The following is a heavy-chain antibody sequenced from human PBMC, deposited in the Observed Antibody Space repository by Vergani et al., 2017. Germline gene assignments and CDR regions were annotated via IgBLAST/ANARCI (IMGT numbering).Heavy chain of an antibody. CDR3: VKVHYPYSSGWGDY. D-gene: IGHD6-19*01. CDR2: ISGPGLST. V-gene: IGHV3-23*01. Sequence: EVHLLESGGGLVQSGGSLRLSCAASGFTFSNSAVSWVRQAPGRGLAWVSSISGPGLSTYYADSVKGRFSISRDNSKNTVFLQMHSLRAEDTAIYYCVKVHYPYSSGWGDYWGQGTLVTVSS. CDR1: GFTFSNSA. J-gene: IGHJ4*02.